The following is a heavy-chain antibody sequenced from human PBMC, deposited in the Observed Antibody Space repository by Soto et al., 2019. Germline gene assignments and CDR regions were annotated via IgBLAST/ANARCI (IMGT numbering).Heavy chain of an antibody. V-gene: IGHV4-59*01. J-gene: IGHJ5*02. CDR3: ARSIDP. CDR2: IYYSGST. CDR1: GGSISSYY. Sequence: SETLSLTCTVSGGSISSYYWSWIRQPPGKGLEWIGYIYYSGSTNYNPSLKSRVTISIDTSKNQFSLKLSSVTAADTAVYYCARSIDPWGQGTLVTVSS.